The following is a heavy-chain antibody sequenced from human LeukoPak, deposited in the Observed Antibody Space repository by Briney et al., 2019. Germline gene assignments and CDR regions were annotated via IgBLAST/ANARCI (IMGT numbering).Heavy chain of an antibody. CDR2: IYPGDSDT. D-gene: IGHD2/OR15-2a*01. J-gene: IGHJ6*02. V-gene: IGHV5-51*01. Sequence: GESLKISCKGSGYRFTSYWIGWVRQMPGKGLEWMGIIYPGDSDTRYSPSFQGQVTISADKSISTAYLQWSSLKASDTAMYYCARNFLGGSGYYGMDVWGQGTTVTVSS. CDR3: ARNFLGGSGYYGMDV. CDR1: GYRFTSYW.